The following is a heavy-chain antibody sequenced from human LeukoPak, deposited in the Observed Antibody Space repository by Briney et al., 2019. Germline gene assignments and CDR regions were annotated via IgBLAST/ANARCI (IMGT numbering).Heavy chain of an antibody. J-gene: IGHJ4*02. CDR2: INPSGGST. V-gene: IGHV1-2*02. Sequence: ASVKVSCKASGYTFTSYYMHWVRQAPGQGLEWMGIINPSGGSTNYAQKFQGRVTMTRDTSISTAYMELSRLRSDDTAVYYCASGDYGDPPLNYWGQGTLVTVSS. D-gene: IGHD4/OR15-4a*01. CDR3: ASGDYGDPPLNY. CDR1: GYTFTSYY.